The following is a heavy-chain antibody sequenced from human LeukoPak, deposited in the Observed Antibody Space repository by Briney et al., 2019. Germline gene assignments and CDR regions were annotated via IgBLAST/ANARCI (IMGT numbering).Heavy chain of an antibody. Sequence: GASVKVSCKASGYTFTSYDINWVRQATGQGLEWMGWMNPNSGNTGYAQKFQGRVTMTRDTSISTAYMELSRLRSDDTAVYYCARDIVFGYSSGWYNWYFDLWGRGTLVTVSS. CDR3: ARDIVFGYSSGWYNWYFDL. CDR1: GYTFTSYD. J-gene: IGHJ2*01. CDR2: MNPNSGNT. V-gene: IGHV1-8*01. D-gene: IGHD6-19*01.